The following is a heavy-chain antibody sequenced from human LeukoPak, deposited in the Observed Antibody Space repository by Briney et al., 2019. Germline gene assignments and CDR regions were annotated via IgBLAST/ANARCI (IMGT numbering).Heavy chain of an antibody. CDR1: GFTFSSYW. D-gene: IGHD1-26*01. J-gene: IGHJ4*02. V-gene: IGHV3-7*01. CDR2: IKQDGSEK. Sequence: GGSLRLSCVASGFTFSSYWMSWVRQAPGKGLEWVANIKQDGSEKYYVDSVKGRFTISRDNAKNSLYLQMNSLRAEDTAVYYCARSYSGSYLDYFDYWGQGTLVTVSS. CDR3: ARSYSGSYLDYFDY.